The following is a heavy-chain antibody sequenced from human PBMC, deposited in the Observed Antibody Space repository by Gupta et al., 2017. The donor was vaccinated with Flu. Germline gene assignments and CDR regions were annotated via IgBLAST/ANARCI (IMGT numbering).Heavy chain of an antibody. J-gene: IGHJ5*02. Sequence: WIGQPPGKGLEWIGSIYYSGTTYYNPSLKSRVTRCVDTSKNQFSLKLSSVTAADTSVYYCARHPAPLRLLEWVELSSWFDPWGQGPLVTVSS. CDR3: ARHPAPLRLLEWVELSSWFDP. V-gene: IGHV4-39*01. D-gene: IGHD3-3*01. CDR2: IYYSGTT.